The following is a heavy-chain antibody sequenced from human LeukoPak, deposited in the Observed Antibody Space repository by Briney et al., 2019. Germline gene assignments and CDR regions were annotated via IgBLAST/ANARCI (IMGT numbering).Heavy chain of an antibody. CDR2: IIPIFGTA. V-gene: IGHV1-69*05. J-gene: IGHJ6*03. Sequence: SVKVSCKASGGTFSSYAISWVRQAPGQGLEWMGGIIPIFGTANYAQKFQGRVTITTDESTSTAYMELSSLRSEDTAVYYCARERYCSSTSCYRAKYYYYYMDVWGKGTTVIVSS. CDR1: GGTFSSYA. D-gene: IGHD2-2*01. CDR3: ARERYCSSTSCYRAKYYYYYMDV.